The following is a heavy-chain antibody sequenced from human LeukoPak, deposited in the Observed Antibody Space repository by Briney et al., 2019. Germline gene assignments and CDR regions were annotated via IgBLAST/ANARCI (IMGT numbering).Heavy chain of an antibody. J-gene: IGHJ6*03. V-gene: IGHV3-48*04. CDR3: ARVGGIEGSMVRGFYMDV. D-gene: IGHD3-10*01. CDR1: GFTFSSYS. CDR2: ISSSSSTI. Sequence: PGGSLRLSCAASGFTFSSYSMNWVRQAPGKGLEWVSYISSSSSTIYYADSVKGRFTISRDNAKNSLYLQMNSLRAEDTAVYYCARVGGIEGSMVRGFYMDVWGKGTTVTVSS.